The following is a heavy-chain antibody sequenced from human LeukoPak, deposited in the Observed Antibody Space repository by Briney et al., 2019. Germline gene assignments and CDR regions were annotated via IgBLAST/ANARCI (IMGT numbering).Heavy chain of an antibody. CDR3: ARDGSHRRLQYYYYYMDV. CDR1: GYTFTSYG. CDR2: ISAYNGNT. V-gene: IGHV1-18*01. J-gene: IGHJ6*03. Sequence: EASVKVSCKASGYTFTSYGISWVRQAPGQGLEWMGWISAYNGNTNYAQKLQGRVTMTTDTSTSTAYMELRSLRSDDTAVYYCARDGSHRRLQYYYYYMDVWGKGTTVTVS. D-gene: IGHD5-24*01.